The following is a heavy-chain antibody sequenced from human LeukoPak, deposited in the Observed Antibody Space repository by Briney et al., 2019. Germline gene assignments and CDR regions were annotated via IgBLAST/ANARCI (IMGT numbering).Heavy chain of an antibody. J-gene: IGHJ4*02. CDR3: ARDYDYVWGSPYYFDY. V-gene: IGHV1-2*02. Sequence: GASVKGSCKASGYTFTGYYMHWVRQAPGQGLEWMGWINPNSGGTNYAQKFQGRVTMTRDTSISTAYMELSRLRSDDTAVYYCARDYDYVWGSPYYFDYWGQGTLVTVSS. CDR1: GYTFTGYY. CDR2: INPNSGGT. D-gene: IGHD3-16*01.